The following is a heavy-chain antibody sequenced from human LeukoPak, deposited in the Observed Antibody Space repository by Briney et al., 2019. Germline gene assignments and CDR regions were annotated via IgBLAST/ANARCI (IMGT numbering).Heavy chain of an antibody. D-gene: IGHD2-2*01. J-gene: IGHJ4*02. CDR3: ARDLCSSTSCYGDY. CDR1: GFTFSSYE. Sequence: PGGSLRLSCAASGFTFSSYEMNWVRQAPGKGLEWISYISSSSSTIYYADSVKGRFTISRDNAKNSLYLQMNSLRDEDTAVYYCARDLCSSTSCYGDYWGQGTLVTVSS. V-gene: IGHV3-48*02. CDR2: ISSSSSTI.